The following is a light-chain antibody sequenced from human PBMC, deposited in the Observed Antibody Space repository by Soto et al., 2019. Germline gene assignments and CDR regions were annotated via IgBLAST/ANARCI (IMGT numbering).Light chain of an antibody. CDR3: QQYGSSPPWT. J-gene: IGKJ1*01. V-gene: IGKV3-20*01. Sequence: EIVLTQSPGTLSLSPGERATLSCRASQSVSSSYLAWYQQKPGQAPRLLIYGASSRATGIPDRFSGSGSGRDFTLTISRLEPEDFAVYYCQQYGSSPPWTFGQGTKVAIK. CDR2: GAS. CDR1: QSVSSSY.